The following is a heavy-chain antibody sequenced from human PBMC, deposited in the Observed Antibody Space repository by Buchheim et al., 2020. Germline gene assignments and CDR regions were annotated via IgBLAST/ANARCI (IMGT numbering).Heavy chain of an antibody. CDR2: NRVDNGDT. Sequence: QIQLVQSGAEVKKPGASVKVSCKASDYTFIGYSITWVRQAPGQGLEWMGWNRVDNGDTKYAQKFQGRVTMTTDTSTRTAYMELRSLTSDDTAVYYCAGDRSGYYKPDCWGQGSL. CDR1: DYTFIGYS. CDR3: AGDRSGYYKPDC. J-gene: IGHJ1*01. D-gene: IGHD3-3*01. V-gene: IGHV1-18*04.